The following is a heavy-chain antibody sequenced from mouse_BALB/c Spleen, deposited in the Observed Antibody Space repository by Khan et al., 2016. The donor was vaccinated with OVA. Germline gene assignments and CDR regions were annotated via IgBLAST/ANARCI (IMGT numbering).Heavy chain of an antibody. V-gene: IGHV1-7*01. CDR3: ARDRIDY. J-gene: IGHJ2*01. CDR2: INPTSGYT. CDR1: GYTFTSYW. Sequence: QVQLQQSGAELAKPGASVKMSCTASGYTFTSYWMHWIKQRPGQGLEWIGYINPTSGYTDYNQKFKDKATLTADKSSSTAYMQLSSLTSDGSAVYYCARDRIDYWGQGTALTVSS.